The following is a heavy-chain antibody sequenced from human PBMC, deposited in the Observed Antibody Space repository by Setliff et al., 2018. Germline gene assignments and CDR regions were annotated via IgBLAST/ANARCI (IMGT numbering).Heavy chain of an antibody. V-gene: IGHV4-4*07. CDR2: IYVTEST. D-gene: IGHD3-10*01. J-gene: IGHJ4*02. Sequence: SETLSLTCTVSGESISNYYWNWIRQPAGKGLEWIGRIYVTESTKYNPSLKSRVTLSIDTSKNQFSLKLGSVTAADAALYYCAASRAYTGAVEEWFLPKTFDFWGQGSPVTVSS. CDR1: GESISNYY. CDR3: AASRAYTGAVEEWFLPKTFDF.